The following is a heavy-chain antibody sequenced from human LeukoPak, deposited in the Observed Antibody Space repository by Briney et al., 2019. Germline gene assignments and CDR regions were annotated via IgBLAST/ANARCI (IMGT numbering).Heavy chain of an antibody. J-gene: IGHJ6*04. CDR1: GFTFSSYA. Sequence: GGSLRLSRAASGFTFSSYAMSWVRQPPGKALESVSAISGSGGSTYYADSVKRRFNISRDNSKNTLYLQMNSLGAEDTAVYYCAKCLVPTLGIAVAVPYYGMDVWGKGTTVTGSS. V-gene: IGHV3-23*01. CDR2: ISGSGGST. CDR3: AKCLVPTLGIAVAVPYYGMDV. D-gene: IGHD6-19*01.